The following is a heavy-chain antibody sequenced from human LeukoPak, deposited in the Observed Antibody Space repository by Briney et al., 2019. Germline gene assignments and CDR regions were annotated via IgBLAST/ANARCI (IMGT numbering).Heavy chain of an antibody. Sequence: GGSLRLSCAASGFTFSSYSMNWVRQAPGQGLEWVSCISLSSGYTYSADSLKGRFTISRDNAKNSLYLQMNSLRAEDTAVYYCARESTWEPGRGWFDPWGQGTLVTVSS. V-gene: IGHV3-21*01. D-gene: IGHD1-26*01. J-gene: IGHJ5*02. CDR2: ISLSSGYT. CDR3: ARESTWEPGRGWFDP. CDR1: GFTFSSYS.